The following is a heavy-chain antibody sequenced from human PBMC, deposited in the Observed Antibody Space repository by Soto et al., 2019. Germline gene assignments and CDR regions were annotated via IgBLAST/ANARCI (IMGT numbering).Heavy chain of an antibody. CDR2: IYHSGST. Sequence: PSETLSLTCAVSGGSISSGGYSWSWIRQPPGKGLEWIGYIYHSGSTYYNPSLKSRVTISVDRSKNQFSLKLSSVTAADTAVYYCARDSGSGPFDPWGQGTLVTVSS. V-gene: IGHV4-30-2*01. CDR1: GGSISSGGYS. CDR3: ARDSGSGPFDP. D-gene: IGHD1-26*01. J-gene: IGHJ5*02.